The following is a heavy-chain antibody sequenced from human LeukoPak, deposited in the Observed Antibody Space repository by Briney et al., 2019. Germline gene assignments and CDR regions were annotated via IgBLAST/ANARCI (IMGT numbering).Heavy chain of an antibody. V-gene: IGHV3-49*03. D-gene: IGHD6-19*01. J-gene: IGHJ3*02. CDR3: TRDLGQWLVNAFDI. CDR2: IRSKAYGGTK. CDR1: GFTFGDYA. Sequence: GGSLRLSCTASGFTFGDYAMSWFRQAPGKGLEWVGFIRSKAYGGTKEYAASVKGRFTISRDDSKSIAYLQMNSLKTEDTAVYYCTRDLGQWLVNAFDIWGQGTMVTVSS.